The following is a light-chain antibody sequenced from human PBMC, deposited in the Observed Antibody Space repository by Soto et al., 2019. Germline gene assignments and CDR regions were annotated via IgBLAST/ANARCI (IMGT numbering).Light chain of an antibody. CDR3: SSYTTTSTYV. Sequence: QSVLTQPASVSESPGQSITISCTGSSSDVGGSDHVSWYQQHPGKVPKLMIYDVTNRPSGVSNRFSGSKSGNTASLTISGLQAEDEADYYCSSYTTTSTYVFGTGTKVTVL. V-gene: IGLV2-14*03. CDR2: DVT. CDR1: SSDVGGSDH. J-gene: IGLJ1*01.